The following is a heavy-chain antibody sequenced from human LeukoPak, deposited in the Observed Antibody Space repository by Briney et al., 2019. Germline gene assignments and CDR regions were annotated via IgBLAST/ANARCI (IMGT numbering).Heavy chain of an antibody. CDR2: VGGDGRVT. D-gene: IGHD1-1*01. CDR3: AKGISADGYNFERGADY. Sequence: PGGSLRLSCAASGFTFATYVMTWVRQAPGKGLEWVSSVGGDGRVTYYADSVKGRFTISRDNSKNTIFLQMNSLRVEDTAGYYCAKGISADGYNFERGADYWGQGAQVSVSS. CDR1: GFTFATYV. J-gene: IGHJ4*02. V-gene: IGHV3-23*01.